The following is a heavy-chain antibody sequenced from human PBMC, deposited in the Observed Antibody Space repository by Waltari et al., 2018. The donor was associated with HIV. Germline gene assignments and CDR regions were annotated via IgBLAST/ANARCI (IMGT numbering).Heavy chain of an antibody. D-gene: IGHD1-26*01. CDR3: ARDHKWELLKGWFDP. V-gene: IGHV1-2*02. CDR1: GYVFTGYY. CDR2: TNPKSGGT. Sequence: QVQLVQSGAEVKKPGASVKVSCKASGYVFTGYYLHWVRQAPGQRLEWKGWTNPKSGGTNYAQKCQGRVTMTRDTSISIVYMELSSLRSDDTAVYYCARDHKWELLKGWFDPWGQGTLVTVSS. J-gene: IGHJ5*02.